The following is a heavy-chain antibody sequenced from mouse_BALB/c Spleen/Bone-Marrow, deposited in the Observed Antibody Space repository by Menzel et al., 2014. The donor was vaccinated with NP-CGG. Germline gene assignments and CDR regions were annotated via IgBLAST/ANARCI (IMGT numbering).Heavy chain of an antibody. CDR2: INPDSSTI. Sequence: EVQLVESGGGLVQPGGSLKLSCAASGFDFSRYWMSWVRQAPGKGLEWIGEINPDSSTINYTPSLKDKFIISRDNAKNTLYLQMSKVRSEGAALYYCARLYYDYDDVFYWYFEVWGAGTTVTVSS. V-gene: IGHV4-1*02. CDR1: GFDFSRYW. J-gene: IGHJ1*01. D-gene: IGHD2-4*01. CDR3: ARLYYDYDDVFYWYFEV.